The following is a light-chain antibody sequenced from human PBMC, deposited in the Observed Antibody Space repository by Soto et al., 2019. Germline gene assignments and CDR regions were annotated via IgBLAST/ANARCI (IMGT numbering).Light chain of an antibody. J-gene: IGLJ2*01. CDR2: EVS. CDR3: SSYTSSSTPV. CDR1: SSDVGGYNY. V-gene: IGLV2-14*01. Sequence: QSVLTQPASVSGSPGQSITISCTGTSSDVGGYNYVSWYQQHPGKAPKLMIYEVSNRPSGVSNRFSGSKSGNTASLTISGLQAEDEADYYCSSYTSSSTPVFGGVTQLTVL.